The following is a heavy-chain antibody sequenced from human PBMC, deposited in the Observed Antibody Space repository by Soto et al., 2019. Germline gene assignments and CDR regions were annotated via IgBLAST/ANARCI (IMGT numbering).Heavy chain of an antibody. Sequence: SGPTLVNPTETLTLTCTISGFSLSNGRMGVSWIRQSPGKALEWLAHIFSDAERSYSSSMQSRLTISTDTSGTQVVLSMTNMDPVDTGTYFCVRINADTSSPYYAMDVSGQGT. CDR2: IFSDAER. CDR3: VRINADTSSPYYAMDV. J-gene: IGHJ6*02. CDR1: GFSLSNGRMG. V-gene: IGHV2-26*03.